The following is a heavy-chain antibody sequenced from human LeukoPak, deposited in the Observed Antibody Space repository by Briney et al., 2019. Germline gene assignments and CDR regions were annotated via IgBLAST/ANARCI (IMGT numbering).Heavy chain of an antibody. V-gene: IGHV3-48*03. Sequence: GGSLRLSCAASGFTFSSYEMNWVRQAPGKGLEWVSYISSSGSTIYYADSVKGRFTISRDNAKNTLYLQMNSLRAEDTAVYYCAKPNPTWGYGFDYWGQGTLVTVSS. CDR3: AKPNPTWGYGFDY. J-gene: IGHJ4*02. CDR2: ISSSGSTI. D-gene: IGHD5-18*01. CDR1: GFTFSSYE.